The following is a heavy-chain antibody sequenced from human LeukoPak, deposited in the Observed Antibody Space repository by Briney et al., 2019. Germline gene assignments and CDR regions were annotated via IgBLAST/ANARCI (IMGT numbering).Heavy chain of an antibody. V-gene: IGHV1-2*02. Sequence: ASVKVSCKASGYTFTDYYMHWVRQAPGQGLEWMGWINPNSGGTNYAQKFQGRVTMTRDTSISTAYMELSRLRSEDTAVYYCARDRCSSTSCPGRTYGMDVWGQGTTVTVSS. D-gene: IGHD2-2*01. CDR1: GYTFTDYY. CDR3: ARDRCSSTSCPGRTYGMDV. J-gene: IGHJ6*02. CDR2: INPNSGGT.